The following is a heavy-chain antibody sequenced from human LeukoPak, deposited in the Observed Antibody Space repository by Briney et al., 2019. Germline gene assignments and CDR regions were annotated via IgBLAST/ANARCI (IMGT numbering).Heavy chain of an antibody. V-gene: IGHV4-59*01. CDR2: IYYRGNT. Sequence: PSETLSLTCTVSGGSISTYYWSWIRQPPGKGLEWIGYIYYRGNTNYNPSLKSRVTIAVDTSKNQFSLKLNSVTAADTAVYYCARVGPGDFDYWGQETLVTVSS. CDR1: GGSISTYY. CDR3: ARVGPGDFDY. D-gene: IGHD7-27*01. J-gene: IGHJ4*02.